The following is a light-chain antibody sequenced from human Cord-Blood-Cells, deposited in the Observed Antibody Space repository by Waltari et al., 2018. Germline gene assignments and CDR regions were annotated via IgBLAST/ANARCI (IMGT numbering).Light chain of an antibody. CDR1: QSLLHSNGYNY. Sequence: DIVMTQSPPSLPVTPGEPASISCRSSQSLLHSNGYNYWDWYLQKPGQSPQVLIYLGSNRAYGVSDRFSGSGSGTDFTLKIRRVEAEDVGVYYCMQAIQTPWTFGQGTKVEIK. V-gene: IGKV2-28*01. CDR3: MQAIQTPWT. CDR2: LGS. J-gene: IGKJ1*01.